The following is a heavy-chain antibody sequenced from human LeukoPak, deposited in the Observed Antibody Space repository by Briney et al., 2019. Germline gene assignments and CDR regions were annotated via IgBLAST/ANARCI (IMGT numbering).Heavy chain of an antibody. Sequence: GGSLRLSCAASGFTFDDYGMSWVRQAPGKGLEWVSYISSSGSTIYYADSVKGRFTISRDNAKNSLYLQMNSLRAEDTAVYYCASNVDTAMGTIDYWGQGTLVTVSS. CDR1: GFTFDDYG. CDR3: ASNVDTAMGTIDY. CDR2: ISSSGSTI. D-gene: IGHD5-18*01. J-gene: IGHJ4*02. V-gene: IGHV3-11*01.